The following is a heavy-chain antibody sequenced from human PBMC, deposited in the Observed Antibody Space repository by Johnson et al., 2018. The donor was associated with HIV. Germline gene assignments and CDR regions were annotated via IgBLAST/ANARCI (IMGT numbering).Heavy chain of an antibody. CDR3: ARVGIYYDSSDAFDI. D-gene: IGHD3-22*01. J-gene: IGHJ3*02. CDR2: IYRGGST. V-gene: IGHV3-30*09. CDR1: GFTLSSYT. Sequence: QVQLMESGGGVVQPGRSLRLSCAASGFTLSSYTIHWVRQAPGKGLEWVAVIYRGGSTYYTDSVKGRFAISRDNSKNTLYLQINGLRAEDTAVYYCARVGIYYDSSDAFDIWGQGTMVTVSS.